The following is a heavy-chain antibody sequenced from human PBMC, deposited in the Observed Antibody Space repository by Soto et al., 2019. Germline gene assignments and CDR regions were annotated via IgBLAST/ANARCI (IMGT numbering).Heavy chain of an antibody. CDR2: INPSGGST. J-gene: IGHJ6*02. D-gene: IGHD6-13*01. CDR3: ARQQGSFPPYFYAMDV. V-gene: IGHV1-46*01. Sequence: ASVKVSCKASGYTFTSYYMHWVRQAPGQGLEWMGIINPSGGSTSYAQKFQGRVTMTRDTSTSTVYMELSSLRSEDTAVYYCARQQGSFPPYFYAMDVWGQGTTVTVSS. CDR1: GYTFTSYY.